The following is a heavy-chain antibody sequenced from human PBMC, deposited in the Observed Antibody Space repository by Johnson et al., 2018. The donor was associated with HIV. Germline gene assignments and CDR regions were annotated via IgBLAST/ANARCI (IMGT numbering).Heavy chain of an antibody. V-gene: IGHV3-23*04. D-gene: IGHD1-7*01. CDR3: AKGTIRYNWNSYDDAFDI. J-gene: IGHJ3*02. Sequence: EVQLVESGGGVVRPGGSLRLSCAASGFTFSSYAMSWVRQAPSKGLEWVSAIYSGGSTYYADSVKGRFTISRDNSKNTLYLQMNSLRAEDTAVYYCAKGTIRYNWNSYDDAFDIWGQGTMVTVSS. CDR2: IYSGGST. CDR1: GFTFSSYA.